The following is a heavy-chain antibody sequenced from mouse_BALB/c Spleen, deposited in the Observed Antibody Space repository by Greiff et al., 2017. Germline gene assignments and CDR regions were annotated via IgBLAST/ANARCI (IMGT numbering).Heavy chain of an antibody. CDR1: GFTFSSYT. D-gene: IGHD2-3*01. CDR2: ISSGGSYT. CDR3: TRGPYDGYYGEYFDV. Sequence: EVKLVESGGGLVKPGGSLKLSCAASGFTFSSYTMSWVRQTPEKRLEWVATISSGGSYTYYPDSVKGRFTISRDNAKNTLYLQMSSLKSEDTAMYYCTRGPYDGYYGEYFDVWGAGTTVTVSS. V-gene: IGHV5-6-4*01. J-gene: IGHJ1*01.